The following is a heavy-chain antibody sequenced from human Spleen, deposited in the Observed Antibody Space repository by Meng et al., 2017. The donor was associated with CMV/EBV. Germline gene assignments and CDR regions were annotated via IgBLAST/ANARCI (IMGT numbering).Heavy chain of an antibody. D-gene: IGHD2-2*01. CDR1: GYTFNSHP. Sequence: ASVKVSCKASGYTFNSHPINWVRQAPGQGLEWMGWINIYSGKTQYAQKLQGRVTMTTDTSTNTAYMELRSLKFADTAVYYCARDSAGYCSTASCYEGDSWGQGTLVTVSS. J-gene: IGHJ4*02. CDR2: INIYSGKT. CDR3: ARDSAGYCSTASCYEGDS. V-gene: IGHV1-18*01.